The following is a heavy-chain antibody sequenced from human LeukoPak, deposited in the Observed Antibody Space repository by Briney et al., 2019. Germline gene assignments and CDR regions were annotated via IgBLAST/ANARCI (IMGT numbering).Heavy chain of an antibody. CDR2: INSDGSST. Sequence: GGSLRLSCAASGVTFSSYWMHWVRQAPGKGLVWVSRINSDGSSTSYADSVKGRFTISRDNAKNTLYLQMNRLRAEDTAVYYCAKGDYGWGSSIGMDVWGQGTTVTVSS. D-gene: IGHD3-10*01. V-gene: IGHV3-74*01. CDR3: AKGDYGWGSSIGMDV. J-gene: IGHJ6*02. CDR1: GVTFSSYW.